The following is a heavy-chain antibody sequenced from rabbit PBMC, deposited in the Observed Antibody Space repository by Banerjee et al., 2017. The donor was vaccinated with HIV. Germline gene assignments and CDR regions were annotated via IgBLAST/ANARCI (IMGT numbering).Heavy chain of an antibody. CDR1: GFSFSRGYD. Sequence: QEQVEESGGGLVKPEGSLTLTCKASGFSFSRGYDMCWVRPAPGKGLEWIGCIYTGNGKTYYASWAKGRFTISKSSSTTVTLQMTSLTAADTATYFCARDNGSGDYIDVYFDLWGQGTLVTVS. J-gene: IGHJ4*01. CDR2: IYTGNGKT. CDR3: ARDNGSGDYIDVYFDL. D-gene: IGHD1-1*01. V-gene: IGHV1S45*01.